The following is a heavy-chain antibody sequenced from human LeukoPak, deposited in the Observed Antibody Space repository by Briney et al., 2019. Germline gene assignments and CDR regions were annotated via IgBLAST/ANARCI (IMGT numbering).Heavy chain of an antibody. CDR2: IYYSGST. Sequence: SETLSLTCTVSGGSISSSSYYWGWIRQPPGKGLEWIGSIYYSGSTYYNPSLKSRVTISVDTSKNQFSLKLSSVTAADTAVYYCARQGLAYCSSTSCHKTNYYYYYMDVCGKGTTVTVSS. J-gene: IGHJ6*03. CDR1: GGSISSSSYY. V-gene: IGHV4-39*01. D-gene: IGHD2-2*02. CDR3: ARQGLAYCSSTSCHKTNYYYYYMDV.